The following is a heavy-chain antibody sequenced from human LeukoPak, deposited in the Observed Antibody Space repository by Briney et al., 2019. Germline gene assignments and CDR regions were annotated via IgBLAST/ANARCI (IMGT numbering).Heavy chain of an antibody. Sequence: PGGSLRLSCAASGFTFSDYYMSWIRQAPGKGLEWVSYISSSGSTIYYADSVKGRFTISRDNVKNSLYLQMNSLRAEDTAVYYCARDSPEQLFYQPRDAFDIWGQGTMVTVSS. CDR3: ARDSPEQLFYQPRDAFDI. CDR1: GFTFSDYY. D-gene: IGHD2-21*01. V-gene: IGHV3-11*01. CDR2: ISSSGSTI. J-gene: IGHJ3*02.